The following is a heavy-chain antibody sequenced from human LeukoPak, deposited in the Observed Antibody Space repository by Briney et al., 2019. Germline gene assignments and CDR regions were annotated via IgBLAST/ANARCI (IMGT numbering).Heavy chain of an antibody. CDR1: GYTFTNYA. V-gene: IGHV1-3*04. CDR3: ARNTETAIPLPYYFDY. D-gene: IGHD2-21*02. Sequence: ASVKVSCKASGYTFTNYALRWVRQAPGQRLECMGWINTGNGNTKYSQKFQGRVTITRDTSASTAYMDLSSLRSEDTAVYYCARNTETAIPLPYYFDYWGQGTLVTVSS. J-gene: IGHJ4*02. CDR2: INTGNGNT.